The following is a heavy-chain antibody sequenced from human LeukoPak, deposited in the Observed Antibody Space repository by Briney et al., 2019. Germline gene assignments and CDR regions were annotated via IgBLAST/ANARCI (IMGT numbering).Heavy chain of an antibody. CDR2: ISAYNGNT. Sequence: ASVKVCCKASGYTFTSYGISWVRQAPGQGLEWMGWISAYNGNTNYAQKLQGRVTMTTDTSTSTAYMELRSLRSDDTAVYYCARDQDSSGYYSSFDYWGQGTLVTVS. CDR1: GYTFTSYG. CDR3: ARDQDSSGYYSSFDY. D-gene: IGHD3-22*01. J-gene: IGHJ4*02. V-gene: IGHV1-18*01.